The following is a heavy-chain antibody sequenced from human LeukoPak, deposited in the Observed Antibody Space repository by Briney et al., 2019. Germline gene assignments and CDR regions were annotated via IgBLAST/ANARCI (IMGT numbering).Heavy chain of an antibody. CDR1: GDSISSNTYY. CDR2: MYYSGST. Sequence: SETLSLTCTVSGDSISSNTYYWGWIRQPPGKGLEWIGSMYYSGSTYYNPSLKSRVTISVHTSKNQFSLKLTSVTAADTAVYYCARTTEGGYTYGYFYYYYMDVWGKGTTVTISS. CDR3: ARTTEGGYTYGYFYYYYMDV. J-gene: IGHJ6*03. D-gene: IGHD5-18*01. V-gene: IGHV4-39*07.